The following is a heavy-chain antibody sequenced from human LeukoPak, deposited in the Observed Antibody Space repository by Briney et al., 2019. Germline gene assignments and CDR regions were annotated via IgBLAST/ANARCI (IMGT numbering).Heavy chain of an antibody. Sequence: GGSLRLSCAASGFIFDDYAMYWVRQVPGKGLDWVSGINWNSGNIVYADSVKGRFIISRDNAKNSLYLQMNSLRADDMALYYCAKGGSYGLDATFDYWGQGTLVTVSS. CDR1: GFIFDDYA. D-gene: IGHD1-26*01. CDR2: INWNSGNI. CDR3: AKGGSYGLDATFDY. V-gene: IGHV3-9*03. J-gene: IGHJ4*02.